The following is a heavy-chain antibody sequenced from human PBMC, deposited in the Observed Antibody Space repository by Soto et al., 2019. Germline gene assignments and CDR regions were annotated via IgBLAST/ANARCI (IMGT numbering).Heavy chain of an antibody. CDR3: AGIERFVFAFDI. V-gene: IGHV4-31*01. CDR1: GGSISSGGYY. D-gene: IGHD1-1*01. CDR2: IYYSGST. Sequence: QVQLQESGPGLVKPSQTLSLTCTVSGGSISSGGYYWSWIRQHPGKGLEWIGYIYYSGSTYYNPSLKSPVTISVDTSKNQFSLKLSSVTAADTAVYYCAGIERFVFAFDIWGQGTMVTVSS. J-gene: IGHJ3*02.